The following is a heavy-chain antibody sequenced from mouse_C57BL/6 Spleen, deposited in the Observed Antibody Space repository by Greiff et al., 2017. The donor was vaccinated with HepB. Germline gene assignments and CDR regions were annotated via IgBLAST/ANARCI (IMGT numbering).Heavy chain of an antibody. CDR1: GFNIKNTY. CDR3: AALTYYSNYFDY. V-gene: IGHV14-3*01. CDR2: IDPANGNT. D-gene: IGHD2-5*01. Sequence: VQLKQSVAELVRPGASVKLSCTASGFNIKNTYMHWVKQRPEQGLEWIGRIDPANGNTKYAPKFQGKATIPADTSSNTAYLQLSSLTSEDTAICYCAALTYYSNYFDYWGQGTTLTVAS. J-gene: IGHJ2*01.